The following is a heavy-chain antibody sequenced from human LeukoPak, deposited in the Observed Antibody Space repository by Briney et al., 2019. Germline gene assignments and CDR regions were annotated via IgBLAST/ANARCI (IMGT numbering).Heavy chain of an antibody. Sequence: GDSLKISWKGSGYSFTSYWIGWVRQMPGKGLEWMGIIYAGDSDTRYSPSFQGHVTISADKSISTAYLQWSSLKASDSAMYYCARWGLPRDQNDAFDIWGQGTMVTVSS. CDR2: IYAGDSDT. D-gene: IGHD3-16*01. CDR3: ARWGLPRDQNDAFDI. CDR1: GYSFTSYW. V-gene: IGHV5-51*01. J-gene: IGHJ3*02.